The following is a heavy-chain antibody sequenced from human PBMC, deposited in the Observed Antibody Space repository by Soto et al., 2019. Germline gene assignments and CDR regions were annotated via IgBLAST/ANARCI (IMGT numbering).Heavy chain of an antibody. CDR2: ITWNGGSL. CDR3: TRGYCTVASGAFDI. V-gene: IGHV3-9*01. CDR1: GFTFHDHA. D-gene: IGHD2-8*02. Sequence: EEQLVESGGALVQSGGSLRLSCVASGFTFHDHAMHWVRQVPGKGLEWVAFITWNGGSLAYADSIKARLTISRDNAKPALYLRTSLLRAAHSAFYDCTRGYCTVASGAFDIWGQGTMVTVS. J-gene: IGHJ3*02.